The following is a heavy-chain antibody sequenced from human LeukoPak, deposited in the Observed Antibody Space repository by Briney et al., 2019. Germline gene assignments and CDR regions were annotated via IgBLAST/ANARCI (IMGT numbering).Heavy chain of an antibody. CDR3: ARDRGVTMVRGVIMRGDFWFDP. V-gene: IGHV1-69*13. CDR1: GGTFSSYA. Sequence: SVKVSCKASGGTFSSYAISWVRQAPGQGLEWMGGIIPIFGTANYAQKFQGRVTITADESTSTAYMELSSLRSEDTAVYYCARDRGVTMVRGVIMRGDFWFDPWGQGTLVTVSS. D-gene: IGHD3-10*01. CDR2: IIPIFGTA. J-gene: IGHJ5*02.